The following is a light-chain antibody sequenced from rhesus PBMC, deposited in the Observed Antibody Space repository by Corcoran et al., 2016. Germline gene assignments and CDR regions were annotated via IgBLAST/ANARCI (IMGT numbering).Light chain of an antibody. CDR3: LHYNNTPYS. V-gene: IGKV1-21*01. Sequence: DIQMTQSPSSLSASVGDKVTITCRTSQGFIVWLAWYQQKPGKAPKVLNYKTSSLQNGAPSRFSGSGSATDFTLTIRSLQPEDFATYFCLHYNNTPYSFGQGTKLEIK. J-gene: IGKJ2*01. CDR2: KTS. CDR1: QGFIVW.